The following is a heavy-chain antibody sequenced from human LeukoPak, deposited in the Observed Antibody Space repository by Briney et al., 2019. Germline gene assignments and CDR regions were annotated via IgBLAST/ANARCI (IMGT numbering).Heavy chain of an antibody. CDR2: IDPSGGST. CDR1: GRSFTKFG. CDR3: ARVPKVGELSIDY. Sequence: ASVKVSCKASGRSFTKFGISWVRQAPGQGLEWMGIIDPSGGSTSYAQKFQGRVTMTRDTSTSTVYMELSSLRSEDTAVYYCARVPKVGELSIDYWGQGTLVTVSS. J-gene: IGHJ4*02. D-gene: IGHD3-10*01. V-gene: IGHV1-46*01.